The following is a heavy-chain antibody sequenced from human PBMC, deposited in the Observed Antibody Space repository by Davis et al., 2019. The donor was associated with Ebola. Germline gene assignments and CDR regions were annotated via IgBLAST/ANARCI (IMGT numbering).Heavy chain of an antibody. CDR1: GGSISSYY. J-gene: IGHJ6*02. D-gene: IGHD6-19*01. CDR2: IYYSGST. Sequence: PSETLSLTCTVSGGSISSYYWSWIRQPPGKGLEWIGYIYYSGSTNYNPSLKSRVTISVDTSKNQFSLKLSSVTAADTAVYYCARATYSSGWNNYYYYGMDVWGQGTTVTVSS. V-gene: IGHV4-59*01. CDR3: ARATYSSGWNNYYYYGMDV.